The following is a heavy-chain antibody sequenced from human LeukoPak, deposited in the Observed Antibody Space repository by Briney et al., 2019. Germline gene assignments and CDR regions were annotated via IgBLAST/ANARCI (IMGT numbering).Heavy chain of an antibody. D-gene: IGHD6-6*01. V-gene: IGHV1-18*01. Sequence: ASVNVASKPSGHTFTSYGISWVRHAPGQGLEWMGWLSAYNGNTNYAQKIQRRVTMTTDTSTSKAYMELRSLRSDDTVVYYCARHSSSSYYYYYDMDVWGKGTMVTVSS. CDR2: LSAYNGNT. J-gene: IGHJ6*03. CDR1: GHTFTSYG. CDR3: ARHSSSSYYYYYDMDV.